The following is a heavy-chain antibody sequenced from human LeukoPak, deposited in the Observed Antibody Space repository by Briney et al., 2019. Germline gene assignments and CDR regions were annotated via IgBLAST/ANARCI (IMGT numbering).Heavy chain of an antibody. D-gene: IGHD3-10*01. CDR3: ASFPYYGSGSYSPSSDY. CDR1: GFTFNNYA. Sequence: PGGSLRLSCAASGFTFNNYAMHWVRQAPGKGLEWVAVISYDGSHKYYADSVKGRFTISRDNSKNTLYLQMNSLRAEDTAVYYCASFPYYGSGSYSPSSDYWGQGTLVTVSS. J-gene: IGHJ4*02. V-gene: IGHV3-30*04. CDR2: ISYDGSHK.